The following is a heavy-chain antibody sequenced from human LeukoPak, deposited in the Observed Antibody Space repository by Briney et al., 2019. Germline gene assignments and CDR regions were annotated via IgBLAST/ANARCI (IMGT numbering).Heavy chain of an antibody. D-gene: IGHD2-2*02. CDR1: GFTFSSYG. CDR2: IWYDGSNK. V-gene: IGHV3-33*01. J-gene: IGHJ3*02. Sequence: PGGSLRLSCAASGFTFSSYGMHWVRQAPGKGLEWVAVIWYDGSNKYYADSVKGRFTISRDNAKKSLYLQMNSLRGEDTAVYFCARGGTYNIWGQGTRVTVSS. CDR3: ARGGTYNI.